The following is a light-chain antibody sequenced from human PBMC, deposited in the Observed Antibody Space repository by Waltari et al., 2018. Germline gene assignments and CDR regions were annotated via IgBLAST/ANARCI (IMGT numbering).Light chain of an antibody. Sequence: EIVMTQSPATLSVSPGERATLSCRASQSVSTNLAWYQQKPGQAPRLLIYGASTRATGIPARFSGSGSGTEFTLIISSLQSEDFAVYYCQHYNNWPPYTCGQGTKLEIK. CDR1: QSVSTN. CDR3: QHYNNWPPYT. J-gene: IGKJ2*01. CDR2: GAS. V-gene: IGKV3-15*01.